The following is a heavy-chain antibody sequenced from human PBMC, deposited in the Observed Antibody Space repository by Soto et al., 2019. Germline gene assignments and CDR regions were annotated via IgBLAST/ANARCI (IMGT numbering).Heavy chain of an antibody. CDR1: GGSISSYY. D-gene: IGHD3-10*01. J-gene: IGHJ5*02. CDR3: ARELFGRSVWFDP. V-gene: IGHV4-59*01. CDR2: IYYSGST. Sequence: QVQLQESGPGLVKPSETLSLTCTVSGGSISSYYWSWIRQPPGKGLEWIGYIYYSGSTNYNPSLRRRLPVSVETSKTPFSLTLSSVTAADTAVYYRARELFGRSVWFDPWGQGTLVTVSS.